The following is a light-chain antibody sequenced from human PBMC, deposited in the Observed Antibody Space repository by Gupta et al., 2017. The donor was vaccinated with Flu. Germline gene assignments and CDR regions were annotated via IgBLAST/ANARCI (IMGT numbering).Light chain of an antibody. Sequence: QSALTQPPSASGSPGQSVTISCTGTSNDVGPYNYVSWFQQYPDKAPRLSMYEVNKRPSGVPDRFSGSKSGSTDSLTVSGLQAEDDADDYCSSYAGSNKGVFGGGTRLTV. V-gene: IGLV2-8*01. CDR1: SNDVGPYNY. J-gene: IGLJ3*02. CDR2: EVN. CDR3: SSYAGSNKGV.